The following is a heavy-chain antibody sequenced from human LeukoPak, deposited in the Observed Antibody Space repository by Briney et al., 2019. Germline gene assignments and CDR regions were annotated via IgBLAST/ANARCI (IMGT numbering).Heavy chain of an antibody. J-gene: IGHJ6*03. CDR2: INPNSGGT. D-gene: IGHD3-22*01. Sequence: ASVKVSCKASGYTFTDHYIHWVRQAPGQGLEWMGWINPNSGGTNYALKFQGRVTMTRDKSISTAYMELSRLRSDDTAVYYCVRSTHYYDNSGFAYHYFYYMDVWGTGTTVTVSS. V-gene: IGHV1-2*02. CDR1: GYTFTDHY. CDR3: VRSTHYYDNSGFAYHYFYYMDV.